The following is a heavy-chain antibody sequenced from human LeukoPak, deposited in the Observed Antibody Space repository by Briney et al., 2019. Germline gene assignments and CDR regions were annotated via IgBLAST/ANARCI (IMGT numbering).Heavy chain of an antibody. J-gene: IGHJ6*02. CDR3: ARGGGLDV. D-gene: IGHD3-16*01. V-gene: IGHV3-7*03. CDR2: TNHNGNVN. CDR1: GFTFSSYC. Sequence: GGSLRLSCAASGFTFSSYCMNWARQAPGKGLEWVASTNHNGNVNYYVDSVKGRFTISRDNAKNSLYLQMSNLRAEDTAVYFCARGGGLDVWGQGATVTVSS.